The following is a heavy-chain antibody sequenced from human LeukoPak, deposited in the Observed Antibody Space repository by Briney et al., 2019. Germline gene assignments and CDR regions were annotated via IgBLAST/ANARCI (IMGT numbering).Heavy chain of an antibody. CDR3: ARAGRSSWRKGDAFDI. V-gene: IGHV1-18*04. CDR2: ISGYNDNT. D-gene: IGHD6-13*01. CDR1: GYTFTGYY. Sequence: ASVKVSCKASGYTFTGYYMYWVRQAPGQGLEWMGWISGYNDNTKYVQKLQGRVTMTTDTSTSTAYMELRSLTSDDTAVYYCARAGRSSWRKGDAFDIWGQGTMVTVSS. J-gene: IGHJ3*02.